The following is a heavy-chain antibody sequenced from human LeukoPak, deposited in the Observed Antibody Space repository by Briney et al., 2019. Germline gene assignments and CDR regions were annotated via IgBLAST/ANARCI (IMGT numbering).Heavy chain of an antibody. CDR1: GXXXTSYX. D-gene: IGHD2-2*01. CDR2: ISAYNGNT. V-gene: IGHV1-18*01. J-gene: IGHJ1*01. Sequence: GXXXTSYXIXXVRQAPGQGLEWMGWISAYNGNTNYAQKLQGRVTMTTDTSTNTAYMELRSLRSDDTAVYYCASTQLRAEYFQHWGQGTLVTVSS. CDR3: ASTQLRAEYFQH.